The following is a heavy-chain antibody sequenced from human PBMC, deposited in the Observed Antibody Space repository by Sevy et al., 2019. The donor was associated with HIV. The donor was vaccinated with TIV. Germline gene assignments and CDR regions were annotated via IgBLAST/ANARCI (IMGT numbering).Heavy chain of an antibody. CDR3: ASGLLRYFFDY. Sequence: GGSLRLSCAASGFSVSDNYMSWVRQTPGKRLEWVSVIYIGDSTFYADSVKGRFTISGDNSKNTLFLQMNSLRDEDTAVYYCASGLLRYFFDYWGQGTLVTVSS. J-gene: IGHJ4*02. V-gene: IGHV3-53*01. CDR1: GFSVSDNY. D-gene: IGHD3-22*01. CDR2: IYIGDST.